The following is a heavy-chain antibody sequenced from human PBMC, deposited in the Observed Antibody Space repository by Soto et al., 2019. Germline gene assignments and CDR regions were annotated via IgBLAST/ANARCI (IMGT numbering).Heavy chain of an antibody. CDR1: GFTFSSYG. V-gene: IGHV3-33*01. D-gene: IGHD3-22*01. J-gene: IGHJ3*02. CDR3: SSFSGYDVDSSFAFDI. Sequence: GGSLRLACAASGFTFSSYGMHWVRQAPGKGLEWVAVIWYDGSNKYYADSVKGRFTISRDNSKNTLYLQMNSLRAEDTAVYYCSSFSGYDVDSSFAFDIWAQRTMVTGSS. CDR2: IWYDGSNK.